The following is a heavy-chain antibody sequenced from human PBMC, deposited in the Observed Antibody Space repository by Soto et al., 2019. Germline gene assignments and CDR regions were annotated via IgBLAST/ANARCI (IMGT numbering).Heavy chain of an antibody. CDR2: ISAYNGNT. CDR3: ARDPLAVAGYTTLGDAFDI. CDR1: GYTFTSYG. Sequence: GASVKVSCKASGYTFTSYGISWVRQAPGRGLEWMGWISAYNGNTNHAQKLQGRVTMTTDTSTSTAYMELRSLRSDDTAVYYCARDPLAVAGYTTLGDAFDIWGQGTMVTVSS. D-gene: IGHD6-19*01. V-gene: IGHV1-18*01. J-gene: IGHJ3*02.